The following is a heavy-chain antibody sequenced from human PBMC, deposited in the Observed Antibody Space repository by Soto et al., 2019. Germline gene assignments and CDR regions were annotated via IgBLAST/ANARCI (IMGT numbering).Heavy chain of an antibody. D-gene: IGHD4-17*01. CDR2: ISSSSSTI. Sequence: GGSLRLSCAASGFTFSSYSMNWVRQAPGKGLGWVSYISSSSSTIYYADSVKGRFTISRDNAKNSLYLQMNSLRDEDTAVYYCARSGHRGDYAEMNWFDPWGQGTLVTVSS. CDR3: ARSGHRGDYAEMNWFDP. CDR1: GFTFSSYS. V-gene: IGHV3-48*02. J-gene: IGHJ5*02.